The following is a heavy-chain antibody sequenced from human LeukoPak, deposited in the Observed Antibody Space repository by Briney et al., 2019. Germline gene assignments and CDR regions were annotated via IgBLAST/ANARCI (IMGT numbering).Heavy chain of an antibody. Sequence: GGSLRLSCAASGFTFSSYAMSWVRQAPGKGLEWVSAISGSGGSTYYADSVKGRFTISRDNSKNTLYLQMNSLRAEDTAVYYCAKDRVTIFGVVIDLPYYYYYMDVWGKGTTVTVSS. J-gene: IGHJ6*03. CDR1: GFTFSSYA. D-gene: IGHD3-3*01. CDR2: ISGSGGST. CDR3: AKDRVTIFGVVIDLPYYYYYMDV. V-gene: IGHV3-23*01.